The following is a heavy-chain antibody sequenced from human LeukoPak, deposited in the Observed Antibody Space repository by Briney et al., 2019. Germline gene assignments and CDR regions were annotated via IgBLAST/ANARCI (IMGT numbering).Heavy chain of an antibody. CDR3: ARHCCSGPAKRVFDI. CDR2: ISYSGNT. J-gene: IGHJ3*02. V-gene: IGHV4-39*01. Sequence: KPSETLSLTCTVSGGSIISSDYHWGWVRQPPGKGLGWFGTISYSGNTDYNPSLRSRVTISVDTSNNQFSLRLGSVTAADTAVYHCARHCCSGPAKRVFDIWGQGTMVTVSS. CDR1: GGSIISSDYH. D-gene: IGHD2-15*01.